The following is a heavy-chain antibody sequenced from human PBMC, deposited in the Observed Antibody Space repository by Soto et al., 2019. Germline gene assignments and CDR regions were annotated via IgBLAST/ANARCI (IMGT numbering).Heavy chain of an antibody. CDR1: GYTFTDYY. V-gene: IGHV1-69*06. CDR3: ARGCSGSSCYSINYYYYGMDV. J-gene: IGHJ6*02. CDR2: IIPIFGTG. D-gene: IGHD2-15*01. Sequence: SVKVSCEASGYTFTDYYVHWVRQAPGQGLEWMGGIIPIFGTGNYAQKFQGRVTITADKSTSTAYMELSSLRSEDTAVYYCARGCSGSSCYSINYYYYGMDVWGQGTTVTVS.